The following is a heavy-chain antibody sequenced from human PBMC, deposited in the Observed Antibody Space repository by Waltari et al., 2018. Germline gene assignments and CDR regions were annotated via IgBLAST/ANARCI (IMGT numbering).Heavy chain of an antibody. CDR2: IYYSGST. J-gene: IGHJ6*02. CDR3: ARHESCMLPQMCGMDV. V-gene: IGHV4-39*01. D-gene: IGHD2-8*01. CDR1: GGSISSSSYY. Sequence: QLQLQESGPGLVKPSETLSLTCTVSGGSISSSSYYWGWIRQPPGKGLEWIGSIYYSGSTYYNPSLKSRVTISVDTSKNQFSLKLSSVTAADTAVYYCARHESCMLPQMCGMDVWGQGTTVTVSS.